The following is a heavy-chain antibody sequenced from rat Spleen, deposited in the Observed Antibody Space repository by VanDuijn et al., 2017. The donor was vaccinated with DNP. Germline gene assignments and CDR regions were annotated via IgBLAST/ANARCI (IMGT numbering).Heavy chain of an antibody. D-gene: IGHD1-4*01. CDR1: GYSISRTY. CDR2: IDYSGNT. Sequence: EVQLQESGPGLLKPSQSLSLTCSVTGYSISRTYWAWIRKLPGDKMEWTGYIDYSGNTGYNPSLKSRISITRDTSKNQFFLHLNSVTTEDTATYYCARGNYPGINTFDYWGQGVMVTVSS. J-gene: IGHJ2*01. CDR3: ARGNYPGINTFDY. V-gene: IGHV3-1*01.